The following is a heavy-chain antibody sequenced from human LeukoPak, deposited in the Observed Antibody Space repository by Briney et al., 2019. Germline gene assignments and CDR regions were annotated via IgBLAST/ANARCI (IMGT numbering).Heavy chain of an antibody. J-gene: IGHJ6*03. V-gene: IGHV1-69*05. CDR1: GDTFSSYA. CDR2: IIPIYGTP. D-gene: IGHD7-27*01. CDR3: ARDHWGIVENGYDYFYYDMDV. Sequence: SVKVSCKVSGDTFSSYAFSWLRQAPGQGLEWMGGIIPIYGTPNYAQKFQGGVTITTDESTSTAYMELSSLRSEDTAVYYCARDHWGIVENGYDYFYYDMDVWGKGTTVTVSS.